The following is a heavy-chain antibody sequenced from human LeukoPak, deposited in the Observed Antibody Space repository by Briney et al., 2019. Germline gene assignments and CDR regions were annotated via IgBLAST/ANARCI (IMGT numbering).Heavy chain of an antibody. V-gene: IGHV4-4*07. CDR2: ILTGGNT. CDR1: GGSISSYY. D-gene: IGHD4-23*01. J-gene: IGHJ4*02. Sequence: SETLSLTCTVSGGSISSYYWSWIPQPAGKGLEWIGRILTGGNTNYNPSLKSRVTMSGDRSKNQFSLKLSSVTAADTAVYYCARVGHSATYFDYWGQGTLVTVSS. CDR3: ARVGHSATYFDY.